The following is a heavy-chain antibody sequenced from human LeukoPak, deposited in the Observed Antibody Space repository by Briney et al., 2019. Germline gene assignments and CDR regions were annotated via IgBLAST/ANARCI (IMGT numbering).Heavy chain of an antibody. V-gene: IGHV1-69*04. CDR1: GGTFSSYA. CDR2: IIPILGIA. J-gene: IGHJ6*02. Sequence: GASVKVSCKASGGTFSSYAISWVRQAPGQGLEWMGRIIPILGIANYAQKFQGRVTITADKSTSTAYMELSSLRSEDTAVYYCARSWASIVVVPAAMGYYYGMDVWGQGTTVTVSS. CDR3: ARSWASIVVVPAAMGYYYGMDV. D-gene: IGHD2-2*01.